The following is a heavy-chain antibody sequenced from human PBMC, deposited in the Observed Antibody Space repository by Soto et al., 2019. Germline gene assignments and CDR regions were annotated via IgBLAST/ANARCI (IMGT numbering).Heavy chain of an antibody. CDR2: ISGSGGST. Sequence: GGSLRLSCAASGFTFSSYAMSWVRQAPGKGLEWVSAISGSGGSTYYADSVKGRFTISRDNSKNTLYLQMNSLRAEDTAVYYCAKVRSDYVWGSYRSPNWFDPWGQGTLVTVSS. CDR1: GFTFSSYA. V-gene: IGHV3-23*01. CDR3: AKVRSDYVWGSYRSPNWFDP. J-gene: IGHJ5*02. D-gene: IGHD3-16*02.